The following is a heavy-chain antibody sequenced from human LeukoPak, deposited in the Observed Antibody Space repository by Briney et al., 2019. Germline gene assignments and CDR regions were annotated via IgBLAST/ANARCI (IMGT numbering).Heavy chain of an antibody. Sequence: GGSLRLSCAASGFTVNNKYMTWVRQAPGKGLEWVSLIYNDGRTYYADSVKGRCTISRDNSKNTLYLQMNSLRAEDTAVYYCARDTRVATGYYYYYMDVWGKGTTVTISS. CDR3: ARDTRVATGYYYYYMDV. J-gene: IGHJ6*03. CDR1: GFTVNNKY. V-gene: IGHV3-66*01. D-gene: IGHD5-12*01. CDR2: IYNDGRT.